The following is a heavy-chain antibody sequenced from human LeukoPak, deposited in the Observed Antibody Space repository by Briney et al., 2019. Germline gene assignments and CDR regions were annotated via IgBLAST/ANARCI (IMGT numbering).Heavy chain of an antibody. CDR3: ARGIAAAGTESGDY. CDR2: ISAYNGNT. D-gene: IGHD6-13*01. CDR1: GYTFTSYG. Sequence: VASVKVSCKASGYTFTSYGISWVRQAPGQGLEWMGWISAYNGNTNYAQKLQGRVTMTTDTSTSTAYMELRSLRSDGTAVYYCARGIAAAGTESGDYWGQGTLVTVSS. J-gene: IGHJ4*02. V-gene: IGHV1-18*01.